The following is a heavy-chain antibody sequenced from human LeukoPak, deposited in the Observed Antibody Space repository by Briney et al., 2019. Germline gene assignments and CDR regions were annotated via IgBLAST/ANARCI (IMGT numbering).Heavy chain of an antibody. CDR3: ARVNNDFWSGYYYTPPYYYYYGMDV. Sequence: RASVKVSCKASGGTFSSYAISWVRQAPGQGLEWMGGIIPIFGTANYAQKFQGRVTITADESTSTAYMELSSLRSEDTAVYYCARVNNDFWSGYYYTPPYYYYYGMDVWGQGTTVTVSS. J-gene: IGHJ6*02. D-gene: IGHD3-3*01. CDR1: GGTFSSYA. V-gene: IGHV1-69*13. CDR2: IIPIFGTA.